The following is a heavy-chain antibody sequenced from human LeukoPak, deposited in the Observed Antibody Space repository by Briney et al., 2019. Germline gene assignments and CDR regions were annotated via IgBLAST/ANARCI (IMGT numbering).Heavy chain of an antibody. CDR3: ARDKIVGATYFDY. J-gene: IGHJ4*02. V-gene: IGHV3-7*01. CDR2: IKQDGSEK. D-gene: IGHD1-26*01. Sequence: PGGSLLLSCAASGFTFSSYWMSWVRQAPGKGLEWVANIKQDGSEKYYVDSVKGRFTISRDNAKNSLYLQMNSLRAEDTAVYYCARDKIVGATYFDYWGQGTLVTVSS. CDR1: GFTFSSYW.